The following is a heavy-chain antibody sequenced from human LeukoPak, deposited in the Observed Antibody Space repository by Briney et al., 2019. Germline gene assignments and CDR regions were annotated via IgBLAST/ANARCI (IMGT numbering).Heavy chain of an antibody. J-gene: IGHJ4*02. CDR1: GSSFTSYW. CDR2: ITTSGDST. CDR3: AKVLSSGWGNFDY. D-gene: IGHD6-19*01. Sequence: GESLQISCKGSGSSFTSYWISWVRQAPGKGLEWVSSITTSGDSTFYADSVKGRFSISRDNSKNTLYLQMNSLRADDTAVYYCAKVLSSGWGNFDYWGQGTLVTVFS. V-gene: IGHV3-23*01.